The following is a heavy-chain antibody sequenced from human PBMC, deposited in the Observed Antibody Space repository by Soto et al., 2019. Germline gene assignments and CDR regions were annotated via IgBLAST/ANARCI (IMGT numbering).Heavy chain of an antibody. J-gene: IGHJ6*02. D-gene: IGHD3-22*01. CDR1: GYTLTELS. CDR3: AGITMIVVGAYGMDV. V-gene: IGHV1-24*01. Sequence: ASVKVSCKVSGYTLTELSMHWVRQAPGKGLEWMGGFDPEDAEIIYAQKFQGRVTMAEDTSTDTAYMELSSLRSEDTAVYYCAGITMIVVGAYGMDVWGQGTTVTVSS. CDR2: FDPEDAEI.